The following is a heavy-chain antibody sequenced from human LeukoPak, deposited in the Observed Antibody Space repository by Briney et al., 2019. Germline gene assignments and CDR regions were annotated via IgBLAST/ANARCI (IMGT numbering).Heavy chain of an antibody. CDR2: IIPIFGTA. CDR3: AVNYYVQPLRYDY. V-gene: IGHV1-69*05. J-gene: IGHJ4*02. D-gene: IGHD3-10*02. CDR1: GGTFSSYA. Sequence: SVKVSCKVSGGTFSSYAISWVRQAPGQGLEWMGRIIPIFGTANYAQKFQGRVTITTDESTSTAYMELSSLRSEDTAVYYCAVNYYVQPLRYDYWGQGTLVTVSS.